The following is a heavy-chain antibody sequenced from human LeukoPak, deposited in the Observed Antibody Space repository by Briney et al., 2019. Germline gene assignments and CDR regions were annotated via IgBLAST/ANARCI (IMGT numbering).Heavy chain of an antibody. Sequence: ASVKVSCKASGYTFTGYYMHWVRQAPGQGLEWVGWINPKSGGTDYAQRLQGRVTMTTDTSIATAYMGLSRLTPDDTAVYFCARGTIGSYSSVHDWGQGTLVTVSS. V-gene: IGHV1-2*02. CDR3: ARGTIGSYSSVHD. CDR2: INPKSGGT. CDR1: GYTFTGYY. D-gene: IGHD1-26*01. J-gene: IGHJ1*01.